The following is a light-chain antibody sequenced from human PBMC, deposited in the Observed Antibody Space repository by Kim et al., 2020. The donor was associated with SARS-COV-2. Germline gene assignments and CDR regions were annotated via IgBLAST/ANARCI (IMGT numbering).Light chain of an antibody. CDR3: AAWDDSLSGSV. V-gene: IGLV1-47*02. Sequence: GQRVTISWSGRNSNIGSNYVYWYQQVPGTAPSLLIYANNQRPSGVPDRFSGSKSGASASLAISGLRSEDEALYHCAAWDDSLSGSVFGGGTKLTVL. CDR2: ANN. CDR1: NSNIGSNY. J-gene: IGLJ3*02.